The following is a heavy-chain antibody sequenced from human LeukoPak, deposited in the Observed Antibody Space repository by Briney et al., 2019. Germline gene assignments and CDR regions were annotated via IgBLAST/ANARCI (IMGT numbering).Heavy chain of an antibody. Sequence: GGSLRLSCAASGFTFSSYGMHWVRQAPGKGLEWVAVISFDGSNKYYADSVKGRFTISRDNSKNTLFLQMNSLRAEDTAVYYCATVPVLPDIVVVPAAMPAGEPFDYWGQGTLVTVSS. D-gene: IGHD2-2*01. CDR3: ATVPVLPDIVVVPAAMPAGEPFDY. V-gene: IGHV3-30*19. J-gene: IGHJ4*02. CDR1: GFTFSSYG. CDR2: ISFDGSNK.